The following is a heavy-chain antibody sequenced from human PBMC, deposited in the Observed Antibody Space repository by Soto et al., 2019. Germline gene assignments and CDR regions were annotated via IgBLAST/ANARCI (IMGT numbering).Heavy chain of an antibody. D-gene: IGHD3-3*01. V-gene: IGHV1-69*13. CDR3: ARDPRALRSDWFDP. Sequence: SVKVSCKASRYTSTDYYMHWVRQAPGQGLEWMGGIIPIFGTANYAQKFQGRVTITADESTSTAYMELSSLRSEDTAVYYCARDPRALRSDWFDPWGQGTLVTVSS. CDR2: IIPIFGTA. CDR1: RYTSTDYY. J-gene: IGHJ5*02.